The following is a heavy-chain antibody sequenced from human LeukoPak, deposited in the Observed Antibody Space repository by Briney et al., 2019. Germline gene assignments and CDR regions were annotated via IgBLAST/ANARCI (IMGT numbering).Heavy chain of an antibody. CDR2: IQYDGSNQ. Sequence: PGGSLRLSCAASGFTFSSYGMHWVRQAPGKGLEWVAYIQYDGSNQQYADSVKGRFIISRDRSKNIPYLQMNSLRAEDTAVYYCAKDSAKKYDDYWGQGTLVTVSS. J-gene: IGHJ4*02. CDR3: AKDSAKKYDDY. V-gene: IGHV3-30*02. CDR1: GFTFSSYG. D-gene: IGHD2/OR15-2a*01.